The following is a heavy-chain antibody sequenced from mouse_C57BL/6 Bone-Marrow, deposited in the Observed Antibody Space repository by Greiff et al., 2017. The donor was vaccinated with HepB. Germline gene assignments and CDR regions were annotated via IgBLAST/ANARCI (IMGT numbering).Heavy chain of an antibody. Sequence: EVKVVESGGGLVQPGGSLKLSCAASGFTFSDYYMYWVRQTPEKRLEWVAYISNGGGSTYYPDTVKGRFTISRDNAKNTLYLQMSRLKSEDTAMYYCARQGTEYYFDYWGQGTTLTVSS. CDR1: GFTFSDYY. V-gene: IGHV5-12*01. D-gene: IGHD3-3*01. CDR3: ARQGTEYYFDY. CDR2: ISNGGGST. J-gene: IGHJ2*01.